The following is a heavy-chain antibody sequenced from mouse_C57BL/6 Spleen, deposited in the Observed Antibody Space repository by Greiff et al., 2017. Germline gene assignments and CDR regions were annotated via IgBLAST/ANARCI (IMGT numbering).Heavy chain of an antibody. Sequence: VQLKESGPGLVKPSQSLSLTCSVTGYSITSGYYWNWIRQFPGNKLEWMGYISYDGSNNYNPSLKNRISITRDTSKNQFFLKLNSVTTEDTATYYCARSTGTKVYYAMDYWGQGTSVTVSS. CDR3: ARSTGTKVYYAMDY. CDR2: ISYDGSN. CDR1: GYSITSGYY. J-gene: IGHJ4*01. D-gene: IGHD4-1*02. V-gene: IGHV3-6*01.